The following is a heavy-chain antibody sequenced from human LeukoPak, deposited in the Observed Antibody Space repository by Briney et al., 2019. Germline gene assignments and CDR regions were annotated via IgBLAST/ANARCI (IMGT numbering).Heavy chain of an antibody. D-gene: IGHD2-21*01. CDR2: IIPIFGTA. CDR1: GGTFSSYA. CDR3: ARDQAVVVIAMGY. V-gene: IGHV1-69*13. Sequence: ASVKVSCKASGGTFSSYAISWVRQAPGQGLEWMGGIIPIFGTANYAQKFQGRVTVTADESTSTAYMELSSLRSEDTAVYYCARDQAVVVIAMGYWGQGTLVTVSS. J-gene: IGHJ4*02.